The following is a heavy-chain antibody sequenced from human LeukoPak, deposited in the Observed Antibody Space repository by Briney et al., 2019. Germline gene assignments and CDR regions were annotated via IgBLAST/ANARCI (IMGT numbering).Heavy chain of an antibody. V-gene: IGHV3-48*04. D-gene: IGHD3-10*01. J-gene: IGHJ4*02. CDR1: GFTFSSYS. CDR3: ARNRDKKFDY. Sequence: GGSLRLSCAASGFTFSSYSMNWVRQAPGKGLEWVSYISSSSTNTNYADSVKGRLTISRDNAKNSLYLQMNSLRAEDTAVYYCARNRDKKFDYWGQGTLVTVSS. CDR2: ISSSSTNT.